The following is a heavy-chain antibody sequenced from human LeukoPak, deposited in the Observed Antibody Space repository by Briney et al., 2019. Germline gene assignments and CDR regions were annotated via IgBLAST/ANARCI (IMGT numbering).Heavy chain of an antibody. CDR2: ISSSGSTI. V-gene: IGHV3-11*01. D-gene: IGHD5-18*01. Sequence: KPGGSLRLSCAASGFTFNDYYMSWIRQAPGKGLDWVSYISSSGSTIYYADSVKGRFTISRDNAKNSLYLQMNSLRAEDTAVYYCAVPLTAMSLYGMDVWGQGTTVTVSS. CDR1: GFTFNDYY. CDR3: AVPLTAMSLYGMDV. J-gene: IGHJ6*02.